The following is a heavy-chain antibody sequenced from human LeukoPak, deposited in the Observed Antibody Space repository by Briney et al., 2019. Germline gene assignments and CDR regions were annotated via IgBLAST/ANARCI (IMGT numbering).Heavy chain of an antibody. V-gene: IGHV1-18*01. J-gene: IGHJ4*02. D-gene: IGHD6-13*01. CDR3: ARYRSIAGFDY. Sequence: ASVKVSCKASGYTFTSYGISWVRQAPGQGREWMGWISAYNGNTNYAQKLQGRVTITTDTSTSTDYMELRSLRSDDTAVYYCARYRSIAGFDYWGQGTLVTVSS. CDR2: ISAYNGNT. CDR1: GYTFTSYG.